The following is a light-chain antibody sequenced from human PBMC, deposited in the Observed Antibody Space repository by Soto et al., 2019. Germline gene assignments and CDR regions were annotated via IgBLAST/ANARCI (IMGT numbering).Light chain of an antibody. Sequence: DIRLNQSPSFLSASVGDRVTITCRASQGISSYLAWYQQKPGKAPKLLIYAASTLQSGVPSRFSGSGSGTEFTLTISSLQPEDFATYYCQQLNSYPLTFGQGRLLEIK. J-gene: IGKJ5*01. CDR2: AAS. CDR3: QQLNSYPLT. V-gene: IGKV1-9*01. CDR1: QGISSY.